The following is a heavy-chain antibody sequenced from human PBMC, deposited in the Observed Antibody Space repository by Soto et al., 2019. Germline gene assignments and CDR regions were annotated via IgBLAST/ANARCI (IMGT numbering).Heavy chain of an antibody. CDR3: ARHAEWLQAPFDY. J-gene: IGHJ4*02. V-gene: IGHV4-39*01. D-gene: IGHD5-12*01. CDR2: IYYSGST. CDR1: GGSLSSSSYY. Sequence: QLQLQESGPGLVKPSETLSLTCTVAGGSLSSSSYYWGWIRQPPGKGLEWIGSIYYSGSTYYNPSLKSRVTISVDTSKNQFSLKLSSVTAADTAVYYCARHAEWLQAPFDYWGQGTLVTVST.